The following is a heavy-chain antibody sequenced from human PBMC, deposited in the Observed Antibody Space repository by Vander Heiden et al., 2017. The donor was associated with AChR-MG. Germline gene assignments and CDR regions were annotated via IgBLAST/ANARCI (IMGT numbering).Heavy chain of an antibody. D-gene: IGHD2-21*01. J-gene: IGHJ4*02. Sequence: QVQLQQWGAGLLKPAATLSLTCAVYGGPPSGYSWSWIRQSPGKGLEWIGEVYHRGSSSYNPSLRSRVTILPDTTKNQFSLTLNSVTAADTAVYYCARSQRIGDHGQFDSWGQGTLVTVSS. CDR3: ARSQRIGDHGQFDS. CDR2: VYHRGSS. CDR1: GGPPSGYS. V-gene: IGHV4-34*01.